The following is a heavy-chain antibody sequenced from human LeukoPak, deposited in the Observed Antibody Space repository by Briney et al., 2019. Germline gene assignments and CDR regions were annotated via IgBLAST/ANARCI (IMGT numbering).Heavy chain of an antibody. D-gene: IGHD4-11*01. CDR3: ATGDYRNYWYYY. CDR1: GFTFSDYY. Sequence: GRSLRLSCAASGFTFSDYYMSWIRQAPGKGLEWDSYISSSGSTIYYADSVKGRFTISRDNANYPRYLQMNSLRAEDTAVYYCATGDYRNYWYYYWGQGTLVTVSS. J-gene: IGHJ4*02. CDR2: ISSSGSTI. V-gene: IGHV3-11*04.